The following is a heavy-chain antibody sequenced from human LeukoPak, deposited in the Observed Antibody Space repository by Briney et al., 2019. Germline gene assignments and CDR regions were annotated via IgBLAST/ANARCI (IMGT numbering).Heavy chain of an antibody. CDR3: ARQFYYDGGGVDP. Sequence: SETLSLTCSVSGGSISSSSYYWGWIRQPPGKGLEWIGAIYYSGSTYYNPSLKSRVTISVDTSKNQFSLKLNSVTAADTAVYYCARQFYYDGGGVDPWGQGTLVTVSS. CDR2: IYYSGST. V-gene: IGHV4-39*01. CDR1: GGSISSSSYY. D-gene: IGHD3-22*01. J-gene: IGHJ5*02.